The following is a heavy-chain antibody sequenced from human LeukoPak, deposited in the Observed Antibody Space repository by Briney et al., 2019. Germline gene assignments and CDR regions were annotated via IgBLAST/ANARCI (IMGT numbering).Heavy chain of an antibody. V-gene: IGHV3-30*04. CDR2: ISYDGSNK. CDR1: GFTLSSYA. J-gene: IGHJ4*02. CDR3: ARDHYYGSGSYSYYFDY. Sequence: GGSLRLSCAASGFTLSSYAMHWVRQAPGKGLEWVPVISYDGSNKYYADSVKGRFTISRDNSKNTLYLQMNSLRAEDTAVYYCARDHYYGSGSYSYYFDYWGQGTLVTVSS. D-gene: IGHD3-10*01.